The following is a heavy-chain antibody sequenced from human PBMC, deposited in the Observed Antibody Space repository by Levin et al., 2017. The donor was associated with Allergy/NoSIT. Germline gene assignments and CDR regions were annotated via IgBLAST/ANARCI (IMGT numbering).Heavy chain of an antibody. J-gene: IGHJ4*02. CDR2: ITGNVDKT. CDR1: GFTFISNA. CDR3: ARDRSGTWYGFDY. D-gene: IGHD6-13*01. Sequence: GESLKISCVASGFTFISNAMNWVRQAPGKGLEWVSTITGNVDKTYYADSVKGRFTISRDNSKSTVYLQMNSLRDEDTAVYYCARDRSGTWYGFDYWGQGSLVTVSS. V-gene: IGHV3-23*01.